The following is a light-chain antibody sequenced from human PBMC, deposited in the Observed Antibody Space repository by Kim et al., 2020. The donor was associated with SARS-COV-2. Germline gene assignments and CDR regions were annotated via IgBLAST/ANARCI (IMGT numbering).Light chain of an antibody. J-gene: IGKJ4*01. CDR2: GAS. V-gene: IGKV3-15*01. CDR3: QQYSDWPPVT. CDR1: QSGRTK. Sequence: SPGERATLYCRASQSGRTKLAWYHQKPGQAPRLLIDGASTRATGIPVRFSGSGSGTEFTLTISGLQSEDFGIYYCQQYSDWPPVTFGGGTKVDIK.